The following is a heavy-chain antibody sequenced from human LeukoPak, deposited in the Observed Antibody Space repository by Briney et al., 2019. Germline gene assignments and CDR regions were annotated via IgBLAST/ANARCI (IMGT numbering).Heavy chain of an antibody. CDR1: GFTFRTYA. V-gene: IGHV3-33*06. Sequence: GGSLRLSCAASGFTFRTYAMHWVRQAPGKGLEWVLVICGNGGNKFYADSVKGRFTISRDNSKNTLYLQMNSRRVEDTAVYYCVKEKGPFNAFDIWGQGTIVTVSS. CDR2: ICGNGGNK. CDR3: VKEKGPFNAFDI. J-gene: IGHJ3*02.